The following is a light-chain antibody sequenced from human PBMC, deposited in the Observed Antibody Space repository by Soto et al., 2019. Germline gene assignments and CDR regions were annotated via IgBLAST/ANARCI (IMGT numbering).Light chain of an antibody. CDR1: QGISSS. CDR2: AAS. J-gene: IGKJ2*01. V-gene: IGKV1-9*01. Sequence: DIQLTQSPSFLSASVGDRVTITCRASQGISSSLAWYQQKPGKAPKLLIYAASTLQSGVPSRFSGSGSGTEFTLTIRSLQPGDFATYYCQQLNSYPLYTFGQGTKLEIK. CDR3: QQLNSYPLYT.